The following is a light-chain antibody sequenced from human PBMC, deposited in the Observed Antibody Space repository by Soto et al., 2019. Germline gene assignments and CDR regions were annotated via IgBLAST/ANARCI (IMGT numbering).Light chain of an antibody. J-gene: IGKJ1*01. CDR2: GAS. Sequence: EIVLTQSPGTLSLSPGEIATLSFRASQSVSSIYLAWFQQKPGQAPRLLIYGASNRATGIPDRFSGSGSGTDFTLTISCLQPDDFATYYCQQSYVTPAFGQGTKVDIK. CDR3: QQSYVTPA. V-gene: IGKV3-20*01. CDR1: QSVSSIY.